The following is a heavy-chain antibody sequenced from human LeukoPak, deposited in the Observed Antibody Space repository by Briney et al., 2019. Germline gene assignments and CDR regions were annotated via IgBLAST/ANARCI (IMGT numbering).Heavy chain of an antibody. D-gene: IGHD4-17*01. V-gene: IGHV3-11*01. CDR1: GFTFSDYY. Sequence: GGSLRLSCAASGFTFSDYYMSWIRRAPGKGLEWVSDLSGSGDSKFYLDSVKGRFTISRDNAKKSLYLQLSGLRAEDTAVYYCARRAYSDHFFDYWGQGTLVTVSP. CDR2: LSGSGDSK. CDR3: ARRAYSDHFFDY. J-gene: IGHJ4*02.